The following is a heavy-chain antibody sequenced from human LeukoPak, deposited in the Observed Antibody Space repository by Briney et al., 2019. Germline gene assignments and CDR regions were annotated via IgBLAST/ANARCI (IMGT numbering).Heavy chain of an antibody. CDR3: ARRSKLGYYFDS. CDR1: GGSMSGYY. CDR2: IFSSGSS. Sequence: PSETLSLTCTVSGGSMSGYYWGWIRQPPGKGLEWIGYIFSSGSSNFNPSLKSRVTISVDTSRNQFSLRLSSVTAADTAVYSCARRSKLGYYFDSWGQGILVTVSS. J-gene: IGHJ4*02. V-gene: IGHV4-59*08. D-gene: IGHD3-16*01.